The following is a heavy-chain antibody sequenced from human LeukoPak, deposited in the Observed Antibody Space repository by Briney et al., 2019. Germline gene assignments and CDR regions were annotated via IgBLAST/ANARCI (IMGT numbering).Heavy chain of an antibody. V-gene: IGHV3-30-3*01. Sequence: PGRPLRLSCAASGFTFSSYAMHWVRQAPGKGLEWVAVISYDGSNKYYADSVKGRFTISRDNSKNTLYLQMNSLRAEDTAVYYCARGRHSGYDKIFDYWGQGTLVTVSS. CDR2: ISYDGSNK. J-gene: IGHJ4*02. CDR1: GFTFSSYA. CDR3: ARGRHSGYDKIFDY. D-gene: IGHD5-12*01.